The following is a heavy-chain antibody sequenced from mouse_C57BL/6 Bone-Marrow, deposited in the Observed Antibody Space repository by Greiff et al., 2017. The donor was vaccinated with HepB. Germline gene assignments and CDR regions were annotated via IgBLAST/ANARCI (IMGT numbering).Heavy chain of an antibody. CDR2: INPSSGYT. CDR3: ARGDYDYDGAMDY. V-gene: IGHV1-4*01. D-gene: IGHD2-4*01. CDR1: GYTFTSYT. Sequence: QVQLQQSGAELARPGASVKMSCKASGYTFTSYTMHWVKQRPGQGLEWIGYINPSSGYTKYNQKFKDKATLTADKSSSTAYMQLSSLTSEDSAVYYCARGDYDYDGAMDYWGQGTSVTVSS. J-gene: IGHJ4*01.